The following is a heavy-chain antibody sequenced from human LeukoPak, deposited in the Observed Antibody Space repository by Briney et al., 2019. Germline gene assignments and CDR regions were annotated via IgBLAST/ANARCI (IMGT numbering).Heavy chain of an antibody. CDR3: ARALAVAGTYNFDY. CDR1: GFTFTSSA. CDR2: IVVGSGNT. V-gene: IGHV1-58*02. Sequence: ASVKVSCKASGFTFTSSAMQWVRQARGQRLEWIGWIVVGSGNTNYAQKFQERVTMTRDMSTSTVYMELSSLRSEDTAVYYCARALAVAGTYNFDYWGQGTLVTVSS. D-gene: IGHD6-19*01. J-gene: IGHJ4*02.